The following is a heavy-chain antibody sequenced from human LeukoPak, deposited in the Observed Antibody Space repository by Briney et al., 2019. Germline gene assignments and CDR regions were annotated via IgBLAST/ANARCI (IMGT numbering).Heavy chain of an antibody. CDR3: ARARIGYCSSTSCRDAFDI. CDR1: GYTFTGYY. Sequence: ASVKVSCKASGYTFTGYYMHWVRQAPGQGLEWMGWINPNSGGTNYAQKFQGRDTMTRDTSISTAYMELSRLRSDDTAVYYCARARIGYCSSTSCRDAFDIWGQGTMVTVSS. J-gene: IGHJ3*02. V-gene: IGHV1-2*02. CDR2: INPNSGGT. D-gene: IGHD2-2*01.